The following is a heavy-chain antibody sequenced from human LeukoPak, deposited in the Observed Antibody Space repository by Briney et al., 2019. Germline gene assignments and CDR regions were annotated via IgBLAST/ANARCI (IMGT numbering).Heavy chain of an antibody. CDR3: AKDSWELLYYFDY. CDR2: ISYDGSNK. Sequence: GRSLRLSCAASGFTFSSYDIHWVRQAPGKGLEWGAVISYDGSNKYYADSVKSRFTISRDNSKNTLYLQMNSLRAEDTAVYYCAKDSWELLYYFDYWGQGTLVTVSS. D-gene: IGHD1-26*01. J-gene: IGHJ4*02. CDR1: GFTFSSYD. V-gene: IGHV3-30*18.